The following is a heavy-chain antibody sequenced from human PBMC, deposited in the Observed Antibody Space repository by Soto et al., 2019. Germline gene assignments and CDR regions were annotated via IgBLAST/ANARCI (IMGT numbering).Heavy chain of an antibody. CDR3: AREDSGYDGRIYYYYNMDV. D-gene: IGHD5-12*01. J-gene: IGHJ6*02. Sequence: PGGSLRLSCAASGFTVSSNYMSWVRQAPGKGLEWVSIIYSGGSTYYADSVKGRFTISRHNSKNTLYLQMNSLRAEDTAVYYCAREDSGYDGRIYYYYNMDVWGQGTTVTVSS. V-gene: IGHV3-53*04. CDR1: GFTVSSNY. CDR2: IYSGGST.